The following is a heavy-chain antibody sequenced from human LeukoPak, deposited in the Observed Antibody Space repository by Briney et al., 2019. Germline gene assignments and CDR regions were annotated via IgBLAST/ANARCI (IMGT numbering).Heavy chain of an antibody. Sequence: PGGSLRLSCAASGFTFSSYGMRWVRQAPGKGLEWVSVIYSGGSTYYADALKGGFTISRDNSKNTLYLQMNSMRAEDTPVYYCARDLDSSGYYEQLDPWGQGTLVTVSS. CDR1: GFTFSSYG. V-gene: IGHV3-53*01. J-gene: IGHJ5*02. CDR2: IYSGGST. CDR3: ARDLDSSGYYEQLDP. D-gene: IGHD3-22*01.